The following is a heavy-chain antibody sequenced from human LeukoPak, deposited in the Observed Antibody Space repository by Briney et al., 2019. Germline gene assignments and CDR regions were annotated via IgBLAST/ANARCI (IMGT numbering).Heavy chain of an antibody. CDR2: VHFSGTT. J-gene: IGHJ3*01. Sequence: SETLSLTCTVSGGSITGYYWSWIRQPPGRGLEWIGYVHFSGTTSFNPSLKSRVTISVDTSKNQFSLRLSSVTAADTAVYCCAREQYLAYDVFGFWGQGTMVTVSS. CDR3: AREQYLAYDVFGF. D-gene: IGHD4-11*01. CDR1: GGSITGYY. V-gene: IGHV4-59*01.